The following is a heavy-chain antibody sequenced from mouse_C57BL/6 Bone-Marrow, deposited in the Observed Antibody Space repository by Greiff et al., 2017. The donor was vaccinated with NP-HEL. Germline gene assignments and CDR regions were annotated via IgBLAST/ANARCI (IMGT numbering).Heavy chain of an antibody. CDR1: GYSFTDYN. D-gene: IGHD1-1*01. Sequence: VQLKESGPELVKPGASVKISCKASGYSFTDYNMNWVKQSNGKSLEWIGVINPNYGTPSYNQKFKGKATFTVDQSSSTAYMQLDSLTSEDSAVYYCVKRYYYGSSYGYVEVWGTGTTVTVAS. CDR3: VKRYYYGSSYGYVEV. CDR2: INPNYGTP. J-gene: IGHJ1*03. V-gene: IGHV1-39*01.